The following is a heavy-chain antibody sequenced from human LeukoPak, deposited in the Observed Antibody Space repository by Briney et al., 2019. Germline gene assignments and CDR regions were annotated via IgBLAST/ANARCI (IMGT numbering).Heavy chain of an antibody. CDR3: ARDAAAADTYYYYCGMDV. CDR1: GYTFTSYY. Sequence: PWASVKVSCKASGYTFTSYYMHWVRQAPGQGLEWMGIINPSGGSTSYAQKFQGRVTMTRDTSTSTVYMELSSLRSEDTAVYYCARDAAAADTYYYYCGMDVWGQGTTVTVSS. CDR2: INPSGGST. V-gene: IGHV1-46*01. J-gene: IGHJ6*02. D-gene: IGHD6-13*01.